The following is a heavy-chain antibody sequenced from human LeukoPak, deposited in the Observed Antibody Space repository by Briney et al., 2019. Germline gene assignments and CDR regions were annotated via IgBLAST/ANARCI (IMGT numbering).Heavy chain of an antibody. V-gene: IGHV3-15*01. CDR1: GFTFSNAW. D-gene: IGHD6-13*01. CDR2: IKSKTDGGTT. J-gene: IGHJ6*03. CDR3: TTEDSSSWLTPYYYYYYMDV. Sequence: GGSLRLSCAASGFTFSNAWMSWVRQAPGKGLEWVGRIKSKTDGGTTDYAAPVKGRFTISRDDSKNTLYLQMNSLKTEDTAVYYCTTEDSSSWLTPYYYYYYMDVWGKGTTVTVSS.